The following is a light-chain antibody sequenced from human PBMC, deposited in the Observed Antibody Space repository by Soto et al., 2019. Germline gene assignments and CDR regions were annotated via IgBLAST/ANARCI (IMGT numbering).Light chain of an antibody. CDR2: GAS. CDR3: QQRSDSIT. V-gene: IGKV3-11*01. CDR1: QSVSSN. Sequence: EIVMTQSPATLSLSPGERATLSCRASQSVSSNLAWYQQKPGQAPRLLIYGASTRAPGIPARFSGRGSGADFTLTISSLEPEDFAVYYCQQRSDSITFGQGTKVDIK. J-gene: IGKJ1*01.